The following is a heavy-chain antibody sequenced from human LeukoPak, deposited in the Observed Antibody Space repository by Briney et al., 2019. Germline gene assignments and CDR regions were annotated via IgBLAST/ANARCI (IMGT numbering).Heavy chain of an antibody. D-gene: IGHD3-9*01. CDR3: ARLRYFDWFTPDY. V-gene: IGHV4-39*07. J-gene: IGHJ4*02. Sequence: SETLSLTCTVSGGSISSRSYYWGWIRQPPGKGLEWIGSIYYSGSTYYNPSLKSRVTISVDTSKNQFSLKLSSVTAADTAVYYCARLRYFDWFTPDYWGQGTLVTVSS. CDR1: GGSISSRSYY. CDR2: IYYSGST.